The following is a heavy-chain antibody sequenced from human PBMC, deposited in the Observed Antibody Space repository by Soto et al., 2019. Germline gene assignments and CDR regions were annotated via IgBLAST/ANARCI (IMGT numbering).Heavy chain of an antibody. Sequence: QVQLVQSGAEVKKPESSVKVSCKAPGGTFSTYAISWVRQAPGQGLEWMGGIIPMFGTANYAQRFQDRVTITADETTNTVYMELSSLRSEDTAVYFCASGIQLWLRRINNGYSDRGQGTLVTVSS. J-gene: IGHJ4*02. CDR1: GGTFSTYA. D-gene: IGHD5-18*01. V-gene: IGHV1-69*12. CDR3: ASGIQLWLRRINNGYSD. CDR2: IIPMFGTA.